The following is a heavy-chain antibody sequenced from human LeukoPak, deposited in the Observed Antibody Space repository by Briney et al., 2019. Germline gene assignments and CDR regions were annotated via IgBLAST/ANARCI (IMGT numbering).Heavy chain of an antibody. V-gene: IGHV1-2*02. J-gene: IGHJ5*02. CDR1: GYTFTGYY. D-gene: IGHD2-2*01. Sequence: ASVKVSCKASGYTFTGYYMHWVRQAPGQGLEWMGWINPNSGGTNYAQKFQGRVTMTRDTSISTAYMELSRLRSDDTAVYYRLLYQLLSANPDWFDPWGQGTLVTVSS. CDR2: INPNSGGT. CDR3: LLYQLLSANPDWFDP.